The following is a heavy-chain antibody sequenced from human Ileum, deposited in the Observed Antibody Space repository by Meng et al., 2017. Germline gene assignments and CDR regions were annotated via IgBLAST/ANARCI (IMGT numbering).Heavy chain of an antibody. CDR1: GGSVNTGNYY. Sequence: QGQLQESGPGLVRPSETLSLTCTISGGSVNTGNYYWSWIRQPPGKGLEWIGYMYFSGSTKYNASLKSRVSISVDTSKKQFSLNLTSVTAADTAVYYCARGHYDKYFDSWGQGTLVTVSS. D-gene: IGHD3-22*01. J-gene: IGHJ4*02. CDR3: ARGHYDKYFDS. CDR2: MYFSGST. V-gene: IGHV4-61*01.